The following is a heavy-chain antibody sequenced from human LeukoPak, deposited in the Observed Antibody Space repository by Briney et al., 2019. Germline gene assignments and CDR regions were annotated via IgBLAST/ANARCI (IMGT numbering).Heavy chain of an antibody. CDR3: ARVIGYSGYDAFDY. V-gene: IGHV4-31*03. Sequence: SETLSLTCTVSGGSISSGGYYWSWIRQHPGRGLEWIGYIYYSGSTYYNPSLKSRVTISVDTSKNQFSLKLSSVTAADTAVYYCARVIGYSGYDAFDYWGQGTLVTVSS. CDR2: IYYSGST. J-gene: IGHJ4*02. D-gene: IGHD5-12*01. CDR1: GGSISSGGYY.